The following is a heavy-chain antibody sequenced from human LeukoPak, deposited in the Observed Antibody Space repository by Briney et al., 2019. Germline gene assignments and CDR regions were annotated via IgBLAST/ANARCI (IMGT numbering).Heavy chain of an antibody. V-gene: IGHV4-34*01. D-gene: IGHD3-16*02. CDR3: ARGRWDYVWGSYRYYFDY. CDR2: INHSGST. J-gene: IGHJ4*02. Sequence: SETLSLTCAVYGGSFSGYYWSWIRQPPGKGLEWIGEINHSGSTNYNPSLKSRVTISVGTSKNQFSLKLSSVTAADTAVYYCARGRWDYVWGSYRYYFDYWGQGTLVTVSS. CDR1: GGSFSGYY.